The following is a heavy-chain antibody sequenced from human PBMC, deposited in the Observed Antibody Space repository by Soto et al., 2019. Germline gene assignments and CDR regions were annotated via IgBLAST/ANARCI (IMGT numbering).Heavy chain of an antibody. Sequence: SVKVSCKASGGTFSSYAISWVRQAPGQGLEWMGGIIPIFGTANYAQKFQGRVTITADESTSTAYMELSSLRSEDTAAYYCARGGSSGYYPKAIYFDYWGQGTLVTVSS. CDR2: IIPIFGTA. CDR1: GGTFSSYA. J-gene: IGHJ4*02. D-gene: IGHD3-22*01. V-gene: IGHV1-69*13. CDR3: ARGGSSGYYPKAIYFDY.